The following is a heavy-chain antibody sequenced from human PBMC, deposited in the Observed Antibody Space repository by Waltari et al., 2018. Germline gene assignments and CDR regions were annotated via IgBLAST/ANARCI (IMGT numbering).Heavy chain of an antibody. V-gene: IGHV1-18*01. J-gene: IGHJ3*01. Sequence: IQVVQSGHEARNPGASVKVSCRGSDYTFRTPLIAWVRHAPVQGLEWVGLSTAYNGNTQYARNLQGRVTLTTDTSTNTVYMELKGLTSGDTAVYYCARALTAMTYDEVGHPSRRAFDVWGQGTRVTVSS. CDR1: DYTFRTPL. CDR2: STAYNGNT. CDR3: ARALTAMTYDEVGHPSRRAFDV. D-gene: IGHD3-16*01.